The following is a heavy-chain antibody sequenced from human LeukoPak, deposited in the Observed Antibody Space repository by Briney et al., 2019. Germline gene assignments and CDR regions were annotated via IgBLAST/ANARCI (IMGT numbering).Heavy chain of an antibody. V-gene: IGHV1-18*01. J-gene: IGHJ4*02. Sequence: GASVKVSCKASGYTFTSYGISWVRQAPGQGLEWMGWISAYNGNTNYAQKLQGRVTMTTDTSTSTAYMELRSLRSDDTAVYYCARGYMPAAYDYVWGSYRYNPFDYWDQGTLVTVSS. CDR2: ISAYNGNT. CDR1: GYTFTSYG. CDR3: ARGYMPAAYDYVWGSYRYNPFDY. D-gene: IGHD3-16*02.